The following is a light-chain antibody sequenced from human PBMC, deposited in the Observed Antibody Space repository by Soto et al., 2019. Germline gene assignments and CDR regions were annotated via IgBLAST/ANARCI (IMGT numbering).Light chain of an antibody. J-gene: IGLJ1*01. CDR1: STDVGRYNY. Sequence: QSVLTQPASVSGSPGQSITISCTGTSTDVGRYNYVSWYQQHPGKVPKLIIYEVSRRPSGVSHRFSGSKSGNTASLTISGLQAEDEAEYYCSSYTNINTRACVFGTGTKVTVL. CDR3: SSYTNINTRACV. V-gene: IGLV2-14*01. CDR2: EVS.